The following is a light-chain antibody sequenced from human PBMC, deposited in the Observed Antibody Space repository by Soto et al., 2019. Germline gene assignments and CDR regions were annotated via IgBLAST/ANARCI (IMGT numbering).Light chain of an antibody. J-gene: IGLJ2*01. V-gene: IGLV2-11*01. CDR2: DVF. CDR1: SSDVGNYNS. CDR3: CSFAGSSTFVL. Sequence: QSALTQPRSVSGSPGQSVTISCTGSSSDVGNYNSVSWYQQHPGKAPHLMIYDVFKRPSGVPDRFSGSKSGNTASLTISGLQPEDEAVYHCCSFAGSSTFVLFGGGTKLTVL.